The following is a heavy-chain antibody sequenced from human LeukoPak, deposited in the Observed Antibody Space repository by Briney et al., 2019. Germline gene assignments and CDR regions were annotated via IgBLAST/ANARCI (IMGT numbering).Heavy chain of an antibody. J-gene: IGHJ4*02. V-gene: IGHV3-21*01. CDR2: ISSSSSYT. CDR1: GFTFSSYS. D-gene: IGHD6-13*01. Sequence: GGSLRLSCAASGFTFSSYSMNWVRQAPGKGLEWVSSISSSSSYTYYADSVKGRFTISRDNAKNSLYLQMNSLRAEDTAVYYCASRVAAAGHHYFDYWGQGTLVTVSS. CDR3: ASRVAAAGHHYFDY.